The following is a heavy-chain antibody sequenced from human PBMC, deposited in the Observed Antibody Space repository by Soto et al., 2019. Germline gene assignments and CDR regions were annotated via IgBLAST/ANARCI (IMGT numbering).Heavy chain of an antibody. V-gene: IGHV4-59*11. Sequence: QVQLQESGPGLVKPSETLSLTCRVSGGSISNHYWSWLRQPPGKGLEWIGYISYTGNTNYNPSLQSRVTMSVDTSMNQISPRVTTVTAADTAVYYCARANWYSEYWGQGTLVTVSS. CDR3: ARANWYSEY. J-gene: IGHJ4*02. CDR2: ISYTGNT. CDR1: GGSISNHY. D-gene: IGHD7-27*01.